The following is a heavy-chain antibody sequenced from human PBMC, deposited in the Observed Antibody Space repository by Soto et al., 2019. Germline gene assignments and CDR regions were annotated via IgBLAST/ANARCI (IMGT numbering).Heavy chain of an antibody. CDR2: IMPMFGVT. J-gene: IGHJ6*02. D-gene: IGHD2-2*01. CDR3: AGEGVTSSMSLPWMGYHYYGLDV. Sequence: QVQLVQSGAEVKKPGSSVKVSCRASGGTFNSHTISWVRQAPRQGLEWMGGIMPMFGVTNYARKFQGRLTMTANETTTTAYMEVSSLTSDDTAVYYCAGEGVTSSMSLPWMGYHYYGLDVWGQGTTVIVSS. CDR1: GGTFNSHT. V-gene: IGHV1-69*12.